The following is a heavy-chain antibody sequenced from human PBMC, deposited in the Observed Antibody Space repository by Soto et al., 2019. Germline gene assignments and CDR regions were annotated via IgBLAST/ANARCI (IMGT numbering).Heavy chain of an antibody. CDR1: GGTFSSYA. CDR3: ARSNMGYSDGQNLPDY. V-gene: IGHV1-69*01. Sequence: QVQLVQSGAEVKKPGSSVNVSCKASGGTFSSYAISWVRQAPGQGLEWMGGIIPIFGTANYAQKFQGRVTITADESTRTAYMELSSLRSDDTAVYYCARSNMGYSDGQNLPDYWGQGTLVTVSS. J-gene: IGHJ4*02. D-gene: IGHD5-18*01. CDR2: IIPIFGTA.